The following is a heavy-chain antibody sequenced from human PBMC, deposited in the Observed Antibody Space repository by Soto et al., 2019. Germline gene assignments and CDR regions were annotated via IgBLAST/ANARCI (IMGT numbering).Heavy chain of an antibody. V-gene: IGHV1-18*01. D-gene: IGHD3-10*01. J-gene: IGHJ6*02. CDR2: IRAYNGNT. Sequence: ASVKVSCKASGYTFTSYGISWVRQAPGQGLEWMGCIRAYNGNTNYAQKLQGRVTMTTDTSTRTAYMELRSLRSDDTDLYCCARDPYYYGLGSYCFGSGVEYGMDVWGQGTTVTFSS. CDR1: GYTFTSYG. CDR3: ARDPYYYGLGSYCFGSGVEYGMDV.